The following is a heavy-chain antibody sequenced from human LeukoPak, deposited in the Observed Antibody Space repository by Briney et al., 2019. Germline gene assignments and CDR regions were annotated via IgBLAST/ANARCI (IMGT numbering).Heavy chain of an antibody. CDR3: ARGPDSSGWYRCFDY. V-gene: IGHV1-18*01. D-gene: IGHD6-19*01. J-gene: IGHJ4*02. CDR1: GYTFTSYG. CDR2: ISAYNGDT. Sequence: ASVKVSCKASGYTFTSYGISWVRQAPGQGLEWMGWISAYNGDTNYAQKLQGRVTMTTDTSTSTAYMELRSLRSDDTAVYYCARGPDSSGWYRCFDYWGQGTLVTVSS.